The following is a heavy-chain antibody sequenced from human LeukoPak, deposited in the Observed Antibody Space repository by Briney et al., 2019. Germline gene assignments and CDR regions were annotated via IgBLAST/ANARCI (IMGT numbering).Heavy chain of an antibody. D-gene: IGHD3-22*01. J-gene: IGHJ3*02. CDR2: MNPNSGNT. CDR1: GYAFTSYD. V-gene: IGHV1-8*01. Sequence: GASVKVSCKASGYAFTSYDINWVRQATGQGLEWMGYMNPNSGNTGSAQKFQGRVTMTRDTSISTAYMELSSLRSEDTAVYYCARGFPSYYDGSGFDAFDIWGQGTMVTVSS. CDR3: ARGFPSYYDGSGFDAFDI.